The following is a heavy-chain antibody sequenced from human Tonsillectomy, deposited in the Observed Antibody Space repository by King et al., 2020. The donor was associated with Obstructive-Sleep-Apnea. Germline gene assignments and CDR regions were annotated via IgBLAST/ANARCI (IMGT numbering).Heavy chain of an antibody. J-gene: IGHJ4*02. V-gene: IGHV1-18*04. CDR1: GYTFKNYG. CDR3: ARTYYYDSSGYYYASGAPDY. CDR2: ISGYSGDT. Sequence: QLVQSGAEVKKPGASVKVSCKASGYTFKNYGISWVRQAPGQGLEWMGWISGYSGDTKYAQKFQGRVTMTTDTSTRTAYMELRSLRSDDTAVYYCARTYYYDSSGYYYASGAPDYWGQGTLVTVSS. D-gene: IGHD3-22*01.